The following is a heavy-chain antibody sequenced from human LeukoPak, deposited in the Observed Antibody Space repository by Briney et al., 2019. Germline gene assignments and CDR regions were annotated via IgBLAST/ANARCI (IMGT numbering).Heavy chain of an antibody. J-gene: IGHJ5*02. CDR1: GGSISSSSYH. V-gene: IGHV4-39*07. D-gene: IGHD2-15*01. CDR3: ARVPLVVAATRFDP. Sequence: SETLSLTCTVSGGSISSSSYHWGWIRQPPGKGLEWIGSIYYSGSTYYNPSLKSRVTISVDTSKNQFSLKLSSVTAADTAVYYCARVPLVVAATRFDPWGQGTLVTVSS. CDR2: IYYSGST.